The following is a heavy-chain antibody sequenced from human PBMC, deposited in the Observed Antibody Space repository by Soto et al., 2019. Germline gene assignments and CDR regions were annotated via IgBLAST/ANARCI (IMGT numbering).Heavy chain of an antibody. D-gene: IGHD2-21*02. J-gene: IGHJ4*02. Sequence: SVKVSCKASGYTFSGYYIHWLRQAPGQGLEWMGWINPNSGGTNYAQKFQGRVTVTRDTPTSTVYMELRSLRSDDTAVYYCARDCMVTARLSDYWGQGTLVTVSS. V-gene: IGHV1-2*02. CDR2: INPNSGGT. CDR1: GYTFSGYY. CDR3: ARDCMVTARLSDY.